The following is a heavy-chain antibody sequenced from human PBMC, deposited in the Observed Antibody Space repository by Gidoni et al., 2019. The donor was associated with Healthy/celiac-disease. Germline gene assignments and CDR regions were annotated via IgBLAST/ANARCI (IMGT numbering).Heavy chain of an antibody. CDR2: ISAYNGNT. Sequence: QVQLVQSGAALKKPGASVKVSCKASGSTFTSYGISWVRQAPGQGLEWMGWISAYNGNTNYAQKLQGRVTMTTDTSTGTAYMELRSLRSDDTAVYYCARDRGDPVLRDFDYWGQGTLVTVSS. CDR1: GSTFTSYG. D-gene: IGHD3-10*01. J-gene: IGHJ4*02. CDR3: ARDRGDPVLRDFDY. V-gene: IGHV1-18*01.